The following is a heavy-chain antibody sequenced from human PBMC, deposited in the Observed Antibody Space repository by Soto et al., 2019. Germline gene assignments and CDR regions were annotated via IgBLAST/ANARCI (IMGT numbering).Heavy chain of an antibody. V-gene: IGHV1-69*04. D-gene: IGHD4-17*01. J-gene: IGHJ4*02. CDR1: GGTFSSYT. CDR3: ARDLPNDDYGDYLIPFDL. CDR2: IIPIHDIT. Sequence: ASVKVSCKPSGGTFSSYTISWVRQAPGQGLEWMGKIIPIHDITNYAQNFQGRISITADKSTSTAYMELSSLRSEDTAVYYCARDLPNDDYGDYLIPFDLWGQGTRVTVSS.